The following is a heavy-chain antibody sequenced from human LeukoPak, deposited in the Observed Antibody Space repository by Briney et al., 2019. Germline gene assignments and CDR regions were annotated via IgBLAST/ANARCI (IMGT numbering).Heavy chain of an antibody. J-gene: IGHJ4*02. CDR3: ATHIPEGSGYYLD. CDR2: INHSGST. Sequence: PSETLSLTCAVYGGSFSGYYWSWIRQPPGKGLEWIGEINHSGSTNYNPSLKSRVTISVDTSKNQFSLRLSSVTAADTAVYYCATHIPEGSGYYLDWGQGTLVTVSS. CDR1: GGSFSGYY. D-gene: IGHD3-3*01. V-gene: IGHV4-34*01.